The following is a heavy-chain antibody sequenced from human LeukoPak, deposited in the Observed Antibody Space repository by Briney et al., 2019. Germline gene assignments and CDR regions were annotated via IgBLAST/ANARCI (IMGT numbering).Heavy chain of an antibody. CDR2: VSGSAFST. J-gene: IGHJ4*02. CDR3: AKDTGSGYDYFSYYFDY. V-gene: IGHV3-23*01. CDR1: GFTFGSYG. D-gene: IGHD5-12*01. Sequence: GGSLRLSCVASGFTFGSYGMSWVRQAPGKGLEWVSAVSGSAFSTYYADSVKGRFTISRDNSKDTLYLQMNSLRAEDTAVYYCAKDTGSGYDYFSYYFDYWGQETLVTVSS.